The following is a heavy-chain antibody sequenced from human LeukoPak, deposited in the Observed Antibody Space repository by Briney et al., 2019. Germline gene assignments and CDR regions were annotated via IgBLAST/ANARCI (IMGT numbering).Heavy chain of an antibody. J-gene: IGHJ4*02. V-gene: IGHV3-74*01. Sequence: GGSLRLFCAASGFTFNNYWIHWVRQVPGKGLVWVSRINSDGSTTTYADSVKGRFTISRDNAKNTLYLQMNSLRVEDTAVYYCARPHTGFDSWGQGTLVTVSS. CDR1: GFTFNNYW. CDR3: ARPHTGFDS. CDR2: INSDGSTT.